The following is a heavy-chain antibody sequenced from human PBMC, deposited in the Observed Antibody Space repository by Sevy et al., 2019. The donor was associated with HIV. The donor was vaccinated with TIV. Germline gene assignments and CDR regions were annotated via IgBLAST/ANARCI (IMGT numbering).Heavy chain of an antibody. D-gene: IGHD3-9*01. J-gene: IGHJ4*02. V-gene: IGHV5-51*01. CDR2: IYPGDSDT. Sequence: GESLKISCKGSGYSFTSYWIGWVRQMPGKGLEWMGIIYPGDSDTRYSPSFQGQVTISADKSISTVYLQWSSLKALDTAMYYCARHGHDILTGYPNVFDYWGQGTLVTVSS. CDR1: GYSFTSYW. CDR3: ARHGHDILTGYPNVFDY.